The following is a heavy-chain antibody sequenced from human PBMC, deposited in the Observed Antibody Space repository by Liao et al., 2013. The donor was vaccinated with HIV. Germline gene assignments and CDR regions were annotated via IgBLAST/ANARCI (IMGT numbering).Heavy chain of an antibody. Sequence: QVQIQQWGARLLKPSETLSLACDVNGESFSDHTWSWIRQTPGKGLEWIGEISHSGDTTYNPSLKSRVTISGDISLRLKSVTAADTAVYYCAKVRKWLASGGEALEIWGHGTMVTVSS. CDR3: AKVRKWLASGGEALEI. V-gene: IGHV4-34*01. CDR2: ISHSGDT. CDR1: GESFSDHT. D-gene: IGHD6-19*01. J-gene: IGHJ3*02.